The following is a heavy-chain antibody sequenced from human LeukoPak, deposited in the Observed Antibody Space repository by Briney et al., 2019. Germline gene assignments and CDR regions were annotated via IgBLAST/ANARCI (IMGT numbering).Heavy chain of an antibody. Sequence: PSETLSLTWTVSGGSISSYYWSWIRQPPGRGLEWIGYIYYSGSTNYNPSLKSRVTISVDTSKNQFSLKLSSVTAADTAVYYCARHDYGALRSSFFQHWGQGTLVTVSS. J-gene: IGHJ1*01. CDR2: IYYSGST. CDR1: GGSISSYY. D-gene: IGHD4-17*01. CDR3: ARHDYGALRSSFFQH. V-gene: IGHV4-59*08.